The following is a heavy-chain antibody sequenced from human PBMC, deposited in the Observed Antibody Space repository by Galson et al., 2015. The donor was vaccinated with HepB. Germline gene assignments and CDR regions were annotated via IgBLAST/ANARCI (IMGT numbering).Heavy chain of an antibody. Sequence: LRLSCAASGFTFSGSGMHWVRQASGKGLEWVGRIRSKANDYATAYAASVKGRFTISRDDSKNTAYLQMNSLTTEDTAVYYCARRWEGFDYWGQGTLVTVSS. D-gene: IGHD1-26*01. J-gene: IGHJ4*02. V-gene: IGHV3-73*01. CDR1: GFTFSGSG. CDR3: ARRWEGFDY. CDR2: IRSKANDYAT.